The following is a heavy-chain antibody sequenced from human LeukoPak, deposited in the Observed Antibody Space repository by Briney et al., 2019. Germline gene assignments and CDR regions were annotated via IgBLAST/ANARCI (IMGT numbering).Heavy chain of an antibody. J-gene: IGHJ3*01. CDR3: ARHGGSGSYFHHQRSFDL. CDR1: GGSIGNYY. V-gene: IGHV4-59*08. D-gene: IGHD3-10*01. Sequence: SETLSLTCIVSGGSIGNYYWSWIRQPPGRGLEWVAYMHYSENKNYSPSLKSRATVSIDTSQNQFSLTVDSVTAADTAVYFCARHGGSGSYFHHQRSFDLWGHGTVVIVSS. CDR2: MHYSENK.